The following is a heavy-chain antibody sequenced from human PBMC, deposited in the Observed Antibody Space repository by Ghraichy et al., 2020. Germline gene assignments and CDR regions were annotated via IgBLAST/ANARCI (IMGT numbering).Heavy chain of an antibody. V-gene: IGHV3-30*19. D-gene: IGHD5-18*01. CDR2: TSYDGSNK. Sequence: GGSLRLSCAASGFTFSSYGMHWVRQAPGKGLEWVSSTSYDGSNKFYVDSVKGRFTISRDNSQNTLYLQMDSLRAEDTAVYSCARDDTRTATSVSRFDYWGPGTLVTVSS. J-gene: IGHJ4*01. CDR1: GFTFSSYG. CDR3: ARDDTRTATSVSRFDY.